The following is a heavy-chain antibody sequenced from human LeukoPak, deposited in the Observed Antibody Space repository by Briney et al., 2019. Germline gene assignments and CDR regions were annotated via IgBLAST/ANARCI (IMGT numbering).Heavy chain of an antibody. CDR1: GYTFTGYY. CDR3: AREEGYCSSTSCYGLEIPH. D-gene: IGHD2-2*01. J-gene: IGHJ4*02. V-gene: IGHV1-2*02. CDR2: INPNSGGT. Sequence: GASVKVSCKASGYTFTGYYMHWVRQAPGQGLEWMGWINPNSGGTNYAQKFQGRVTMTRDTSISTAYMELSRLRSDDTAVYYCAREEGYCSSTSCYGLEIPHWDQGTLVTVSS.